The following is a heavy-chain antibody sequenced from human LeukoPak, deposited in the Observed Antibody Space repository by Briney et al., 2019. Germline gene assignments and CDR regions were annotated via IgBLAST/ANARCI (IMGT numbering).Heavy chain of an antibody. CDR3: ARGSRGSGGSCYRN. CDR2: INHSGST. J-gene: IGHJ4*02. Sequence: SETLSLTCTVSGDSITSSSYYWGWIRQPPGKGLEWIGEINHSGSTNYNPSLKSRVTISVDTSKNQFSLKLSSVTAADTAVYYCARGSRGSGGSCYRNWGQGTLVTVSS. CDR1: GDSITSSSYY. D-gene: IGHD2-15*01. V-gene: IGHV4-39*07.